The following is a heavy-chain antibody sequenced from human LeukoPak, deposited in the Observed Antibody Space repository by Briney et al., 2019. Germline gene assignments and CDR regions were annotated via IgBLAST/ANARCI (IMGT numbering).Heavy chain of an antibody. J-gene: IGHJ4*02. CDR3: VRDHDYAFEY. Sequence: PGGSLRLSCAASGFTFSTYAMNWVRQAPGKGLEWVSWIYSNSDTIYYADSVKGRFALSRDNAQNSLYLQMTSLRDEDTAVYFFVRDHDYAFEYWGQGAPVTVSS. D-gene: IGHD4-17*01. CDR1: GFTFSTYA. V-gene: IGHV3-48*02. CDR2: IYSNSDTI.